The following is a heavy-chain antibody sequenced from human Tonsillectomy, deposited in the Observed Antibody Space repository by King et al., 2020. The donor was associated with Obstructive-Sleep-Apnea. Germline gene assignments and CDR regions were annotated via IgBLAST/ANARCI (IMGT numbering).Heavy chain of an antibody. CDR1: GFTFSSYW. J-gene: IGHJ4*02. V-gene: IGHV3-7*03. CDR2: IKQDGSEK. D-gene: IGHD6-13*01. Sequence: QLVQSGGGLVQPGGSLRVSCAASGFTFSSYWMSWVRKAPGMGLEWVANIKQDGSEKYYVDYVKGRFTISRDNAKNSLYLQMNGLGAEDTAVYYCARVRGSWSFDYWGQGTLVTVSS. CDR3: ARVRGSWSFDY.